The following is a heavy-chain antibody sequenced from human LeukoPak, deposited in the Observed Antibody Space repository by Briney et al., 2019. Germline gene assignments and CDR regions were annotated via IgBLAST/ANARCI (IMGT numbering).Heavy chain of an antibody. CDR1: GGSFSGYY. Sequence: SETLSLTCAVYGGSFSGYYWSWIRQPPGKGLEWIGEINHSGSTNYNPSLKSRVTISVDTSKNQFSLKLSSVTAADTAVYYCKVGPHLFASWARGPLVTVSS. CDR2: INHSGST. V-gene: IGHV4-34*01. J-gene: IGHJ4*02. CDR3: KVGPHLFAS. D-gene: IGHD1-26*01.